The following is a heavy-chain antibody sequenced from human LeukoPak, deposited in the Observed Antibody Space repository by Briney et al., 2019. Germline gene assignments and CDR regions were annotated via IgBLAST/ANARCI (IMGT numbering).Heavy chain of an antibody. J-gene: IGHJ4*02. Sequence: PSETLSLTCTVSGGSISSYYWSWIRQPPGKGLEWIGYIYYSGSTNYSPSLKSRVTISVDTSKNQFSLKLSSVTAADTAVYYCVRSSRWQLAFDYWGQGTLVTVSS. CDR3: VRSSRWQLAFDY. V-gene: IGHV4-59*01. D-gene: IGHD6-13*01. CDR1: GGSISSYY. CDR2: IYYSGST.